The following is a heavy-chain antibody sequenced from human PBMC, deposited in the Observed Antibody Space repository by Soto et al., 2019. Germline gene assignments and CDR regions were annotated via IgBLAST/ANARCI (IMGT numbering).Heavy chain of an antibody. V-gene: IGHV1-69*06. CDR1: GGTFSSYA. CDR3: ARADVVVVAATDVLPYYCMDV. J-gene: IGHJ6*02. Sequence: QVQLVQSGAEVKKPGSSVKVSCKASGGTFSSYAISWVRQAPGQGLEWMGGIIPIFGTANYAQKFQGRVTITADKSTSTAYMELISLRSEDTAVYYCARADVVVVAATDVLPYYCMDVWGQGTTVTVSS. CDR2: IIPIFGTA. D-gene: IGHD2-15*01.